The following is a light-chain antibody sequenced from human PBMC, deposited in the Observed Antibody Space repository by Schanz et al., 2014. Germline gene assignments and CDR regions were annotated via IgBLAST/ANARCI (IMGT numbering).Light chain of an antibody. Sequence: EIVLTQSPATLSLSPGERATLSCRASQTVSSSYLAWYQQKPGQAPRLLIYEASNRATGIPARFSGGGSGTDFTLTISSLEPEDFAVYYCQQRKKWPITFGQGTRLEIK. CDR1: QTVSSSY. V-gene: IGKV3-11*01. CDR3: QQRKKWPIT. J-gene: IGKJ5*01. CDR2: EAS.